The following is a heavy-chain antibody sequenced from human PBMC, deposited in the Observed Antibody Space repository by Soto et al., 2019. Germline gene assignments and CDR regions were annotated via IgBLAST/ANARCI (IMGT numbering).Heavy chain of an antibody. CDR3: AGDSVVPAAIFYYGMDV. V-gene: IGHV4-4*02. J-gene: IGHJ6*02. Sequence: SETLSLTCAVSGGSISSSNWWSWVRQPPGKGLEWIGEIYHSGSTNYNPSLKSRVTISVDKSKNQFSLKLSSVTAADTAVYYCAGDSVVPAAIFYYGMDVWGQGTTVTVSS. D-gene: IGHD2-2*01. CDR2: IYHSGST. CDR1: GGSISSSNW.